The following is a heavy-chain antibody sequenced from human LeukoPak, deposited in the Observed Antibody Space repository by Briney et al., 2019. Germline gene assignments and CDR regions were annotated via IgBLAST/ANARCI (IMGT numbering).Heavy chain of an antibody. J-gene: IGHJ6*02. D-gene: IGHD6-13*01. CDR2: ISYDGSNK. V-gene: IGHV3-30-3*01. Sequence: PGGSLRLSCAASGFTFSSYAMHWVRQAPGKGLEWVAVISYDGSNKYYADSVKGRFTISRDNSKNTLYLQMNSLRAEDTAVYYCARARPMGSSWPYYYYGMDVWGQGTTVTVSS. CDR3: ARARPMGSSWPYYYYGMDV. CDR1: GFTFSSYA.